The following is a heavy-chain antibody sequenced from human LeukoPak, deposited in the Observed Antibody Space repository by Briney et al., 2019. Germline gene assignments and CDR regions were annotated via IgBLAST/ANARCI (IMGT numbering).Heavy chain of an antibody. J-gene: IGHJ4*02. D-gene: IGHD5-24*01. CDR1: GYTFTSYY. CDR2: FNPENGNT. Sequence: ASVKVSCKASGYTFTSYYMHWVRQAPGQGLEWMGWFNPENGNTNYAQKVQGRVTMTADTSTSTSYMELRSLRSDDTAVYYCAPSRDGYNLTYWGQGTLVTVSS. V-gene: IGHV1-18*04. CDR3: APSRDGYNLTY.